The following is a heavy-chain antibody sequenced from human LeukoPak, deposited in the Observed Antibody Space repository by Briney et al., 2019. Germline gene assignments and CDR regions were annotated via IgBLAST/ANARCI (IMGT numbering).Heavy chain of an antibody. CDR3: AGILPGEDDAFDI. CDR2: IYHSGST. CDR1: GYSISSGYY. D-gene: IGHD3-10*01. Sequence: SETLSLTCAVSGYSISSGYYWGWIRQPPGKGLEWIGSIYHSGSTYYNPSLKSRVTISVDTSKNQFSLKLSSVTAADTAVYYCAGILPGEDDAFDIWGQGTVVTVSS. J-gene: IGHJ3*02. V-gene: IGHV4-38-2*01.